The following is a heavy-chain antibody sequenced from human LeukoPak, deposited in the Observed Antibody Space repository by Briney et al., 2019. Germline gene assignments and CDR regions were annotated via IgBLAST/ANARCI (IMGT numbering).Heavy chain of an antibody. Sequence: PSETLSLTCAVYGGSLSGYYWSWIRQPPGKGLEWVGEIHYTGGTSYNPSLKSRATISIDTSRNQLSLKLSSVTAADTAVYYCARGNILSGYCFDFWGQGALVTVSS. CDR2: IHYTGGT. V-gene: IGHV4-34*01. J-gene: IGHJ4*02. CDR3: ARGNILSGYCFDF. D-gene: IGHD3-9*01. CDR1: GGSLSGYY.